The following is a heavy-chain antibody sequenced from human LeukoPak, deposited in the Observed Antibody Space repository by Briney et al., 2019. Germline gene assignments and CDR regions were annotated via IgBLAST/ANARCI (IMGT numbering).Heavy chain of an antibody. J-gene: IGHJ4*02. CDR1: GDSVSSNSAD. CDR2: TYYRSKWFS. CDR3: ARRKSAGGLDY. Sequence: SQTLSLTCAISGDSVSSNSADWHWIRQSPSRGLEWLGRTYYRSKWFSDYVDSVKNRIIINADTSKNQFSLQLNSVTPEDTAVYYCARRKSAGGLDYWGQGTLVTVSS. V-gene: IGHV6-1*01.